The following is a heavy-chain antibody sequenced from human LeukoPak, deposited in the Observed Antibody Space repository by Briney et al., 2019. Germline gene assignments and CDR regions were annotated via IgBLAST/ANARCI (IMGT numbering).Heavy chain of an antibody. J-gene: IGHJ4*02. CDR3: AKDPATYYYDSSPTSDY. Sequence: GGTLRLSCAASGFTFSSYGMSWVRQAPGKGLEWVSAISGSGGSTYYADSVKGRFTISRDNSKNTLYLQMNSLRAEDTAVYYCAKDPATYYYDSSPTSDYWGQGTLVTVSS. V-gene: IGHV3-23*01. D-gene: IGHD3-22*01. CDR1: GFTFSSYG. CDR2: ISGSGGST.